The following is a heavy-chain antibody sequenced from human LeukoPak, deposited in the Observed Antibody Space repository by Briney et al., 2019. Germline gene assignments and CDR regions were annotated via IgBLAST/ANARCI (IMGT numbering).Heavy chain of an antibody. D-gene: IGHD1-7*01. Sequence: GGSLRLSCAASGFTFDDYAMHWVRHAPGKGLEWVSGISWNSGSIGYADSVKGRFTISRDNAKNSLYLQMNSLRAEDTALYYCAKEGITGTTSHYYYYYMDVWGKGTTVTVSS. V-gene: IGHV3-9*01. CDR3: AKEGITGTTSHYYYYYMDV. CDR2: ISWNSGSI. J-gene: IGHJ6*03. CDR1: GFTFDDYA.